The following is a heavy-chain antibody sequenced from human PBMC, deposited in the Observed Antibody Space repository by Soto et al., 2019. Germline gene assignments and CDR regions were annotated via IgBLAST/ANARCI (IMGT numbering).Heavy chain of an antibody. J-gene: IGHJ6*03. CDR2: IKQDGSEK. Sequence: GGSLRLSCAASGFTFSSYWMSWVRQAPGKGLEWVANIKQDGSEKYYVDSVKGRFTISRDNAENSLYLQMNSLRAEDTAVYYCARDTVTADYYYYMDVWGKGTTVTVSS. D-gene: IGHD4-17*01. CDR3: ARDTVTADYYYYMDV. CDR1: GFTFSSYW. V-gene: IGHV3-7*01.